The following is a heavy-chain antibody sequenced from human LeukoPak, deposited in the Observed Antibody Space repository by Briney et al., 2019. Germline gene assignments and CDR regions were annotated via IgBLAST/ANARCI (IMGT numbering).Heavy chain of an antibody. J-gene: IGHJ3*02. CDR1: GYTFTSYG. CDR3: ARVADYDILTGYSHAFDI. V-gene: IGHV1-18*01. CDR2: ISAYNGNT. D-gene: IGHD3-9*01. Sequence: SVKVSCKASGYTFTSYGISWVRQAPGQGLEWIGWISAYNGNTNYAQKLQGRVTMTTDTSTSTAYMELRSLRSDDTAVYYCARVADYDILTGYSHAFDIWGQGTMVTVSS.